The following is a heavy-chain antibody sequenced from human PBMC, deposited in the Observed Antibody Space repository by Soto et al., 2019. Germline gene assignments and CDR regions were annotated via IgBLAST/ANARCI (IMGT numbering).Heavy chain of an antibody. V-gene: IGHV4-30-2*01. J-gene: IGHJ5*02. D-gene: IGHD2-2*01. CDR1: GGSISRGGYS. Sequence: QLQLQASGSGLVKPSQTRSLTCAVSGGSISRGGYSWSWIRQPPGKCLEWIGYLYHSGSTYYNPSLQSRVTISVDRSKNQFSLKLSSVTAADTAVYYCARVPDRWGQGTLVTVSS. CDR3: ARVPDR. CDR2: LYHSGST.